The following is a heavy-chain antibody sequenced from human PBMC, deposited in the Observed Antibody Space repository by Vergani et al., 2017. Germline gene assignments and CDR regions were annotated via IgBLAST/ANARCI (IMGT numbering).Heavy chain of an antibody. Sequence: EVQLVESGGGLVKPGGSLRLSCAASGFTFSSYSMNWVRQAPGKGLEWVSSISSSSSYIYYADSVKGRFTISRDNAKNSLYLQMNSLRAEDTAVYYCARDQVAVASSDAFDIWGQGTMVTVSS. CDR3: ARDQVAVASSDAFDI. J-gene: IGHJ3*02. D-gene: IGHD6-19*01. CDR2: ISSSSSYI. CDR1: GFTFSSYS. V-gene: IGHV3-21*01.